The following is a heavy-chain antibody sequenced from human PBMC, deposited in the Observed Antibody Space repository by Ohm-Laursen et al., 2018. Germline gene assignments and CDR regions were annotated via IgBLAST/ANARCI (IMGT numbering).Heavy chain of an antibody. CDR2: INPDGSEK. J-gene: IGHJ4*02. CDR1: GFTFSDSC. Sequence: GSLRLSCSASGFTFSDSCISWVRQAPGKGLEWVAKINPDGSEKYYVDSVKGRFTISRDNAKNSLYLQMNSLRAEDTAVYYCVENYGCWGQGTLVTVSS. CDR3: VENYGC. D-gene: IGHD3-10*01. V-gene: IGHV3-7*01.